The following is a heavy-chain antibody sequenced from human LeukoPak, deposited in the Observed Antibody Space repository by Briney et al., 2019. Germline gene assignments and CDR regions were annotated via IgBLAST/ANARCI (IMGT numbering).Heavy chain of an antibody. Sequence: SETLSLTCTVSGGSISHYYWNWIRQPAGKGLEWIGRIYTSGRTYYNPSLKSRVSMSVDTSKNQFSLKLSSVTAADTAVYYCARLSTVTTSFDYWGQGTLVTVSS. CDR2: IYTSGRT. J-gene: IGHJ4*02. CDR3: ARLSTVTTSFDY. V-gene: IGHV4-4*07. D-gene: IGHD4-11*01. CDR1: GGSISHYY.